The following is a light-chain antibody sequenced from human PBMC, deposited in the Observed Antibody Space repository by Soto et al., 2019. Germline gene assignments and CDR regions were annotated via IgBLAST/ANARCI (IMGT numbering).Light chain of an antibody. Sequence: DIVMTQSPDSLAVSLGERATNNCKSSQSVLYSSNNMNYLAWYQQKPGQPPKLLIYWASTRGSGVPDRFSGSGSGTDFTLTISSLQAEDVAVYYCQQYYSPPLTFGGGTKVEIK. J-gene: IGKJ4*01. CDR3: QQYYSPPLT. CDR2: WAS. CDR1: QSVLYSSNNMNY. V-gene: IGKV4-1*01.